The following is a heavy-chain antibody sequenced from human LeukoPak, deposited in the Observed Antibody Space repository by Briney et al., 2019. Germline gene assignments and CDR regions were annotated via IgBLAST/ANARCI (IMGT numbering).Heavy chain of an antibody. V-gene: IGHV3-23*01. CDR1: GFTFSSYA. CDR3: AKIGRIAVAGTNC. CDR2: ISGSGGTT. D-gene: IGHD6-19*01. J-gene: IGHJ4*02. Sequence: GGSPRLSCAASGFTFSSYAMSWVRQAPGKGLEWVSAISGSGGTTYYADSVRGRFTISRDNSKNILFLQLNSLRAEDTAVYYCAKIGRIAVAGTNCGGQGTLVTVSS.